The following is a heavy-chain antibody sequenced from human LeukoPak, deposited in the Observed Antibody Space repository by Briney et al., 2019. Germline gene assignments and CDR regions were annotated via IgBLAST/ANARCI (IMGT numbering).Heavy chain of an antibody. CDR2: IIPIFGTA. CDR3: ARDDYSSSSYFDY. V-gene: IGHV1-69*05. Sequence: SVKVSCKASGGTFSSYAISWVRQAPGQGLEWMGRIIPIFGTANYAQKFQGRVTITTDESASTAYMELSSLRSEDTAVYYCARDDYSSSSYFDYWGQGTLVTVSS. D-gene: IGHD6-6*01. J-gene: IGHJ4*02. CDR1: GGTFSSYA.